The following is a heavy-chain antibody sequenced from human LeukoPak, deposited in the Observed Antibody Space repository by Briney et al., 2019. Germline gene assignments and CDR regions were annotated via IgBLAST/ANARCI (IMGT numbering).Heavy chain of an antibody. CDR2: IYYSGST. D-gene: IGHD3-22*01. CDR3: ARTVILDSSGYYPGWFDP. V-gene: IGHV4-31*03. J-gene: IGHJ5*02. Sequence: SETLSLTCTVSGGSISSGGYYWSWIRQHPGKGLEWIGYIYYSGSTYYNPSLKSRVTISVDTSKNQFSLKLSSVTAADTAVYYCARTVILDSSGYYPGWFDPWGQGTLVTVSS. CDR1: GGSISSGGYY.